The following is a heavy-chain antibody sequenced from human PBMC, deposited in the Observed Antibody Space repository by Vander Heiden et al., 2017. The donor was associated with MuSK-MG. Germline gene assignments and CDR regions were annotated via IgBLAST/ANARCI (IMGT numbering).Heavy chain of an antibody. V-gene: IGHV3-9*01. CDR3: AKEDSSGWYFYDY. CDR1: GFTFADYA. J-gene: IGHJ4*02. CDR2: ISWNSGSI. D-gene: IGHD6-19*01. Sequence: EVQLVESGGGLVQPGRSLRLSCAASGFTFADYAMHWVRQAPGKGLEWVSGISWNSGSIGYADSVKGRFTISRDNAKNSLYLQMNSLRAEDTAFYYCAKEDSSGWYFYDYWGQGTLVTVSS.